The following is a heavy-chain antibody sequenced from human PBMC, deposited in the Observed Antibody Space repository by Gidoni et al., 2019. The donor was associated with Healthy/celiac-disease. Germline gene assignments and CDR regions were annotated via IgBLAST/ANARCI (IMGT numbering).Heavy chain of an antibody. V-gene: IGHV3-21*01. CDR1: GFTFSSYS. CDR3: ARDYYDSSGYYPPYYYYGMDV. J-gene: IGHJ6*02. Sequence: EVQLVESGGGLVKPGGSLRLSCAASGFTFSSYSMNWVRQATGKGLEWVSSISSSSSYIYYADSVKGRFTISRDNAKNSLYLQMNSLRAEDTAVYYCARDYYDSSGYYPPYYYYGMDVWGQGTTVTVSS. D-gene: IGHD3-22*01. CDR2: ISSSSSYI.